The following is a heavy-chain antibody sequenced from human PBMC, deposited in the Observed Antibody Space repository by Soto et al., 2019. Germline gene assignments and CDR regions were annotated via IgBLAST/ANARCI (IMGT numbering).Heavy chain of an antibody. J-gene: IGHJ4*02. CDR1: GFTFSSYG. CDR2: IWYDGSNK. D-gene: IGHD3-10*01. Sequence: GGSLRLSCAASGFTFSSYGMHWVRQAPGKGLEWVAVIWYDGSNKYYADSVKGRFTISRDNSKNTLYLQMNSLLIDDTAVYHCSRLPRNNRGVPFDYWGQGTPVTVSS. CDR3: SRLPRNNRGVPFDY. V-gene: IGHV3-33*01.